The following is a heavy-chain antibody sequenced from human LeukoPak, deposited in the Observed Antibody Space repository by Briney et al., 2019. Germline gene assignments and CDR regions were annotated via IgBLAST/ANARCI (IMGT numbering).Heavy chain of an antibody. CDR2: ISGSGGTT. CDR1: GFTFSSYE. V-gene: IGHV3-23*01. J-gene: IGHJ4*02. CDR3: ANGGLYAHYFDY. Sequence: GGSLRLSCAASGFTFSSYEMNWVRQAPGKGLEWVSGISGSGGTTYYADSVKGRFTISRDNSKNTLYLQMDSLRAEDTAVYYCANGGLYAHYFDYWGQGTLVTVSS. D-gene: IGHD2-2*02.